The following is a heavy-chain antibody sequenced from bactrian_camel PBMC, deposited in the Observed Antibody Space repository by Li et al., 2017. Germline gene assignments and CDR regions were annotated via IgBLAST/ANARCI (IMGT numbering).Heavy chain of an antibody. CDR2: ITDEGKP. Sequence: VQLVESGGGSAQAGGSLRLSCTASGFTFDGRDMGWYRQAAGKECVLVARITDEGKPYYPSSFEDRFAISHDVAGNALYLQMDSLEPEDTAVYYCAAKSRAYYSSQSCKGVFGYWGQGTQVTVS. CDR3: AAKSRAYYSSQSCKGVFGY. V-gene: IGHV3S55*01. J-gene: IGHJ6*01. D-gene: IGHD2*01. CDR1: GFTFDGRD.